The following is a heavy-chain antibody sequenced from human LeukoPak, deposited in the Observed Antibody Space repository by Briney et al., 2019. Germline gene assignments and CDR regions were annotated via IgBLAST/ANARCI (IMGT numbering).Heavy chain of an antibody. V-gene: IGHV3-23*01. D-gene: IGHD6-25*01. Sequence: GGSLRLSCVASGFNFSSEAMSWIRKIPGKGLDWVSGISRRGGTIYYADSVRGRFTISRDNSKNTLYLEMNSLRAEDTAVYFCAGKGGYFDPWGHGTLVTVSS. CDR1: GFNFSSEA. J-gene: IGHJ2*01. CDR2: ISRRGGTI. CDR3: AGKGGYFDP.